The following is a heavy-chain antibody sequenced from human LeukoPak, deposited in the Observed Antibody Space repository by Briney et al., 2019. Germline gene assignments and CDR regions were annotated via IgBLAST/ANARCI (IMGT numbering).Heavy chain of an antibody. CDR3: ARTSITGTTFTRYYYGMDV. V-gene: IGHV4-59*08. D-gene: IGHD1-7*01. J-gene: IGHJ6*02. CDR1: GGSISSYY. CDR2: IYYSGST. Sequence: SETLSLTCTVSGGSISSYYWSWIRQPPGKGLEWIGYIYYSGSTNYNPSLKSRVTISVDTSKNQFSLKLSSVTAADTAVYYCARTSITGTTFTRYYYGMDVWGQGATVTVSS.